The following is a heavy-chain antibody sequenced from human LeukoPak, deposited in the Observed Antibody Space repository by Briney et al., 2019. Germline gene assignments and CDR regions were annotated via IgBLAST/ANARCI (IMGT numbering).Heavy chain of an antibody. V-gene: IGHV4-39*01. CDR1: VASIRVADSY. J-gene: IGHJ4*02. Sequence: SETLSLTCTFSVASIRVADSYWGWIRQPPGKGLEWVGSIYYSGSTYYNPSLKSRVTISVDASKDQFSLKLTSVTAADTAVYFCARQTMVRGIVGNPIYHWGQGSLVTVSS. CDR2: IYYSGST. D-gene: IGHD3-10*01. CDR3: ARQTMVRGIVGNPIYH.